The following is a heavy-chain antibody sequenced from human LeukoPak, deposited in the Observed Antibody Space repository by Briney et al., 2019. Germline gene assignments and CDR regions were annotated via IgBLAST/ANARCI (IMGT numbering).Heavy chain of an antibody. D-gene: IGHD1-26*01. J-gene: IGHJ4*02. CDR2: IKQDGSEK. V-gene: IGHV3-7*01. CDR3: ARVGIRELLPYFDY. CDR1: GFTFSSYW. Sequence: PGRSLRLSCAASGFTFSSYWMSWVRQAPGKGLEWVANIKQDGSEKYYVDSVKGRFTISRDNAKNSLYLQMNSLRAEDTAVYYCARVGIRELLPYFDYWGQGILVTVSS.